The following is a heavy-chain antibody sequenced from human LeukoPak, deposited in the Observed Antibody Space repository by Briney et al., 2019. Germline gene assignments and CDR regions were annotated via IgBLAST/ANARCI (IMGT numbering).Heavy chain of an antibody. J-gene: IGHJ4*02. V-gene: IGHV4-39*07. CDR2: IYYSGST. CDR1: GGSLSSSSYY. CDR3: AREETYSSSWLYGGGYYFDY. D-gene: IGHD6-13*01. Sequence: PSETLSLTCTVSGGSLSSSSYYWGWIRQPPGKGLEWIGSIYYSGSTYYNPSLKSRVTISVDTSKNQFSLKLSSVTAADTAVYYCAREETYSSSWLYGGGYYFDYWGQGSLVTVSS.